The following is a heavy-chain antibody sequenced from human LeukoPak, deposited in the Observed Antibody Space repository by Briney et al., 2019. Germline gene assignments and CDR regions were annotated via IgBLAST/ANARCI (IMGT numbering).Heavy chain of an antibody. V-gene: IGHV3-53*04. D-gene: IGHD6-19*01. J-gene: IGHJ4*02. CDR2: IYSGGST. Sequence: GGSLRLSCAASGFTVSSNYMSWVRQAPGKGLEWVSVIYSGGSTYYADSVKGRFTISRHNSKNTLYLQMNSLRAEDTAVYYCAKGIAVAGSHTRSFDYWGQGTLVTVSS. CDR1: GFTVSSNY. CDR3: AKGIAVAGSHTRSFDY.